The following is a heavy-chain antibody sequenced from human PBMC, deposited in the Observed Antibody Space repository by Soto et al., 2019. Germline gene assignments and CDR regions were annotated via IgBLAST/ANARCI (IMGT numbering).Heavy chain of an antibody. V-gene: IGHV1-18*04. CDR3: ATSYDSGFDP. Sequence: QLQLVQSGAEVERPGASVRVSGKAYGYPFSKYGISWIRQAPGQGLEWMGWIKPDNGDTNYAQKFQGRVTMTTDTSSNTAYMELRSLRSDDTAVYYCATSYDSGFDPWGQGTLVILSS. J-gene: IGHJ5*02. CDR2: IKPDNGDT. CDR1: GYPFSKYG. D-gene: IGHD5-12*01.